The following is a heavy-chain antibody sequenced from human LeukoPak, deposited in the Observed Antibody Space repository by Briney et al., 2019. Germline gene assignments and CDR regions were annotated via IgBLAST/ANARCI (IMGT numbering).Heavy chain of an antibody. V-gene: IGHV1-24*01. J-gene: IGHJ1*01. CDR3: ATNYYGSGSYYTEYFQH. Sequence: ASVKVSCKASGYTFTGYYMHWVRQAPGKGLEWMGGFDPEDGETIYAQKFQGRVTMTEDTSTDTAYMELSSLRSEDTAVYYCATNYYGSGSYYTEYFQHWGQGTLVTVSS. D-gene: IGHD3-10*01. CDR2: FDPEDGET. CDR1: GYTFTGYY.